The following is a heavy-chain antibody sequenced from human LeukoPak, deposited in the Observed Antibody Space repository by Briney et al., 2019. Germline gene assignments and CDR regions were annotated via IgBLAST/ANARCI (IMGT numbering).Heavy chain of an antibody. CDR2: ISGSGGST. CDR3: AKDRGGGYDYVWGSYRYSYSYYYYGVDV. CDR1: GFTFSSYA. J-gene: IGHJ6*02. Sequence: GGSLRLSCAASGFTFSSYAMSWVRQAPGKGLEWVSAISGSGGSTYYADSVKGRFTISRDNSKNTLYPQMNSLRAEDTAVYYCAKDRGGGYDYVWGSYRYSYSYYYYGVDVWGQGTTVTVSS. D-gene: IGHD3-16*02. V-gene: IGHV3-23*01.